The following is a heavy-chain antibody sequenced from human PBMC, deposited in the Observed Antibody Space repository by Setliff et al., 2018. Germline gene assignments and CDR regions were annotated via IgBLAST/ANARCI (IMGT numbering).Heavy chain of an antibody. CDR1: GFSVSNDF. J-gene: IGHJ6*03. D-gene: IGHD3-22*01. V-gene: IGHV3-66*03. CDR3: AMEAGFWAHYEYYMDV. Sequence: GGSLRLSCVVSGFSVSNDFMGWVRQAPGKGLEWVSVIYNRGHTYYADPVRGRFIISRDNSKNTLYLQMNRLRREDAAVYFCAMEAGFWAHYEYYMDVWGKGTTVTVSS. CDR2: IYNRGHT.